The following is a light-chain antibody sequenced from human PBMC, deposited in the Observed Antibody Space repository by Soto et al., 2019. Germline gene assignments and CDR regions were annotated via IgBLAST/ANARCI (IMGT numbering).Light chain of an antibody. V-gene: IGLV2-23*01. CDR2: EGS. Sequence: QSALTQPASVXXXXXXXXXXXCTGTSSDVGGYNLVSWFQQHPGEAPKLLIYEGSKRPSGVSNRFSGSKSGNTASLTISGLQAEDEADYYCCSYAAGSTPVLFGGGTKLTVL. J-gene: IGLJ2*01. CDR3: CSYAAGSTPVL. CDR1: SSDVGGYNL.